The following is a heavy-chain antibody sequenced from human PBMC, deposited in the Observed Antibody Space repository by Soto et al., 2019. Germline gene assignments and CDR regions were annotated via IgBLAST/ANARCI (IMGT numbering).Heavy chain of an antibody. CDR1: GFTFSDYY. CDR3: ARDLRGYCSGGSCSYGMDV. Sequence: GGSLRLSCAASGFTFSDYYMSWIRQAPGKGLEWVSYITSSGSTIYYADSVKGRFTISRDNAKNSLYLQMDSLRAEDTAVYYCARDLRGYCSGGSCSYGMDVWGQGTTVTVSS. D-gene: IGHD2-15*01. J-gene: IGHJ6*02. V-gene: IGHV3-11*04. CDR2: ITSSGSTI.